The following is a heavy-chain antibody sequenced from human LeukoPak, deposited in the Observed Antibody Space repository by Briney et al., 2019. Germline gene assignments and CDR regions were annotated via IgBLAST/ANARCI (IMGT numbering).Heavy chain of an antibody. J-gene: IGHJ6*02. D-gene: IGHD6-19*01. V-gene: IGHV4-59*02. CDR3: ARDGAVAGDYYYGMDV. CDR2: IYYSGST. CDR1: GFIVSNYY. Sequence: GSLRLSCAASGFIVSNYYMSWVRQAPGKGLEWIGYIYYSGSTNYNPSLKSRVTISVDTSKNQFSLKLSSVTAADTAVYYCARDGAVAGDYYYGMDVWGQGTTVTVSS.